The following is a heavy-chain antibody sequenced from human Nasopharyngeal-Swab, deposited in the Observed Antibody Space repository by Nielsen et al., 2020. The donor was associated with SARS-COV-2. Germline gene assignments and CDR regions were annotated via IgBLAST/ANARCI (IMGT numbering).Heavy chain of an antibody. J-gene: IGHJ4*02. D-gene: IGHD3-22*01. Sequence: VRQPPGKGLEWIGEIYHSGSTNYNPSLKSRVTISVDKSKNQFSLKLSSVTAADTAVYYCARQPDRYYYDSSGYSDYWGQGTLVTVSS. CDR2: IYHSGST. CDR3: ARQPDRYYYDSSGYSDY. V-gene: IGHV4-4*02.